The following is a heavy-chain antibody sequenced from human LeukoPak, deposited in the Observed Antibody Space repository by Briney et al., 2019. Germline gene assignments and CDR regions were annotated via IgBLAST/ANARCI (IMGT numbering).Heavy chain of an antibody. CDR3: ARDYGSGSYYGRFDP. CDR1: GGSISSGGYY. V-gene: IGHV4-31*03. D-gene: IGHD3-10*01. J-gene: IGHJ5*02. CDR2: IYYSGST. Sequence: PSETLSLTCTVSGGSISSGGYYWSWIRQHPGKGLEWIGYIYYSGSTYYNPSLKSRVTISVDTSKNQFSLKLSSVTAADTAVYYCARDYGSGSYYGRFDPWGQGTLVTVSS.